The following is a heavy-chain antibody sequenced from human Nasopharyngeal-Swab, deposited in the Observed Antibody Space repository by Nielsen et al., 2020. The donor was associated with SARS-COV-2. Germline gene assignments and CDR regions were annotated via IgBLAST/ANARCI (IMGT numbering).Heavy chain of an antibody. D-gene: IGHD2-2*01. CDR3: AKQPAADYGMDV. CDR2: ISGSGGST. Sequence: GESLKISCAASGFTFSSYAMSWVRQAPGKGLEWVSAISGSGGSTYYADSVKGRFTISRDNAKNSLYLQMNSLRAEDTALYYCAKQPAADYGMDVWGQGTTVTVSS. J-gene: IGHJ6*02. CDR1: GFTFSSYA. V-gene: IGHV3-23*01.